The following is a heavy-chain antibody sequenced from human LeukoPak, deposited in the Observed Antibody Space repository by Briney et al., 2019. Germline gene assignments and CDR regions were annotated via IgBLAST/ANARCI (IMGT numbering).Heavy chain of an antibody. CDR1: GYTFTSYY. CDR3: ARTGNFDY. D-gene: IGHD7-27*01. CDR2: INPSGGGT. Sequence: ASVKVSCKASGYTFTSYYMHWVRQAPGQGLEWMGIINPSGGGTNYTQKFQGRVTMTRDTSISTVYMELSRLRSDDTAVYYCARTGNFDYWGQGTLVTVSS. V-gene: IGHV1-2*02. J-gene: IGHJ4*02.